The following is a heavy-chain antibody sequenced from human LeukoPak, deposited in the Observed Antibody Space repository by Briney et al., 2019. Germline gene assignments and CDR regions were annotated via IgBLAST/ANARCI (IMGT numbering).Heavy chain of an antibody. D-gene: IGHD1-26*01. Sequence: PGGSLRLSCAASGFTFSSYNMNWVRQAPGKGLEWVSSISTSDSYIYYADSVKGRFTISRDNAKNSPYLQMNSLRAEDTAVYYCAMTLVGTTTADYWGQGTLVTVSS. V-gene: IGHV3-21*01. CDR2: ISTSDSYI. CDR1: GFTFSSYN. CDR3: AMTLVGTTTADY. J-gene: IGHJ4*02.